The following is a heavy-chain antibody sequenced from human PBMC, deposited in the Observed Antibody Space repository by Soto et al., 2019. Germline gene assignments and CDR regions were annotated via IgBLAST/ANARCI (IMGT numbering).Heavy chain of an antibody. CDR3: ARDKSLGVAATPYYYYGMDV. CDR2: IIPIFGTA. D-gene: IGHD2-15*01. V-gene: IGHV1-69*01. CDR1: GGTFSSYA. Sequence: QVQLVQSGAEVKKPGSSVKVSCKASGGTFSSYAISWVLQAPGQGIEWMGGIIPIFGTANYAQKFQGRVTITADESTSTAYMELSSLRSEDTAVYYCARDKSLGVAATPYYYYGMDVWGQGTTVTVSS. J-gene: IGHJ6*02.